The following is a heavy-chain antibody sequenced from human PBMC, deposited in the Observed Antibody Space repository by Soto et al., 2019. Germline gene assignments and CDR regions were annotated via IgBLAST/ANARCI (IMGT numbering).Heavy chain of an antibody. CDR1: GGTFSSYA. V-gene: IGHV1-69*01. CDR2: IIPIFGTA. Sequence: QVQLVQSGAEVKKPGSSVKVSCKASGGTFSSYAISWVRQAPGQGLEWMGGIIPIFGTANYAQKFQGRVTITADESTSTAYMELSSLRSEDTAVYCCARRITIFGVPNGWFDPWGQGTLVTVSS. D-gene: IGHD3-3*01. CDR3: ARRITIFGVPNGWFDP. J-gene: IGHJ5*02.